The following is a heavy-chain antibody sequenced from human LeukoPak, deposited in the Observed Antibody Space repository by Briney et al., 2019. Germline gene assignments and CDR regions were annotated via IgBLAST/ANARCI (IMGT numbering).Heavy chain of an antibody. V-gene: IGHV3-21*01. Sequence: TGGSLRLSCAASGFTFSSYSMNWVRQAPGKGLEWVSSISSSSSYIYYADSVKGRFTISRDNAKNSLYLQMNSLRAEDTAVYYCARVRRGAARGGVFDIWGQGTMVTVSS. D-gene: IGHD6-6*01. CDR1: GFTFSSYS. J-gene: IGHJ3*02. CDR2: ISSSSSYI. CDR3: ARVRRGAARGGVFDI.